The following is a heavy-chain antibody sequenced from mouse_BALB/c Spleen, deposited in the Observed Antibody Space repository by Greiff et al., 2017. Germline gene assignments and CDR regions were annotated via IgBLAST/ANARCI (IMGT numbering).Heavy chain of an antibody. CDR1: GFSLTSYG. J-gene: IGHJ4*01. D-gene: IGHD2-14*01. CDR3: ARNYRYDEGYAMDY. Sequence: VQLQQSGPGLVQPSQSLYITCTVSGFSLTSYGVHWVRQSPGKGLEWLGVIWSGGSTDYNAAFISRLSISKDNSKSQVFLKMNSLQTDDTAMYYCARNYRYDEGYAMDYWGQGTSVTVSS. CDR2: IWSGGST. V-gene: IGHV2-4-1*01.